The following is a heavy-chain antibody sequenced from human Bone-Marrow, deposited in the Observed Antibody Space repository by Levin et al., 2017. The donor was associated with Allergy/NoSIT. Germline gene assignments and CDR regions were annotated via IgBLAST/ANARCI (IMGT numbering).Heavy chain of an antibody. CDR3: ARAFYYDSSGNYRSAFDL. D-gene: IGHD3-22*01. J-gene: IGHJ3*01. CDR2: IIPMPGIT. CDR1: GGSFSSYP. Sequence: KISCKASGGSFSSYPINWVRQAPGQGLEWMGRIIPMPGITNYTQNFQERVTITADRSTSTAYMELSSLRSKDTAVYYCARAFYYDSSGNYRSAFDLWGQGTRVTVSS. V-gene: IGHV1-69*04.